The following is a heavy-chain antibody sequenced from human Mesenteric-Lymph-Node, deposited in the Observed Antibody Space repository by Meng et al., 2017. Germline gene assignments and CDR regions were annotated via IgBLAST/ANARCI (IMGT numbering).Heavy chain of an antibody. J-gene: IGHJ4*02. CDR3: AKPYDYGDLYYFDY. Sequence: EVQLLESGGVLVQPGGSLRLSCAASGFTFSSYAMSCVRQAPGKGLEWVSAISGSGGSTYYADSVKGRFTISRDNSKNTLYLQMNSLRAEDTAVYYCAKPYDYGDLYYFDYWGQGTLVTVSS. CDR1: GFTFSSYA. V-gene: IGHV3-23*01. CDR2: ISGSGGST. D-gene: IGHD4-17*01.